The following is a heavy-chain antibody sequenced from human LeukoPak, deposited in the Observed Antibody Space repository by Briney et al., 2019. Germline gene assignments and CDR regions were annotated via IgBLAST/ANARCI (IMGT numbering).Heavy chain of an antibody. CDR2: ISYDGSNK. CDR3: ARDGYSGSGSYFPY. J-gene: IGHJ4*02. V-gene: IGHV3-30-3*01. CDR1: GFTFSSYA. D-gene: IGHD3-10*01. Sequence: GGSLRLSCAASGFTFSSYAMHWVRQAPGKGLEWVAVISYDGSNKYYADSVKGRFTISRDNSKNTLYLQMNSLRAEDTAVYYCARDGYSGSGSYFPYWGQGTLVTVSS.